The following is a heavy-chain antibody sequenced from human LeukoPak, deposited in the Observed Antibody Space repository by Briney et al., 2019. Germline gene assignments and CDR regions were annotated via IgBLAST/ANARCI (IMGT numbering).Heavy chain of an antibody. CDR3: AREKYNDSGPDAYDV. CDR2: VYSAGNT. D-gene: IGHD3-22*01. Sequence: QAGGCLRLSCAASVFSVSSNYMTWVRQAPGKGLEWVSAVYSAGNTFYADSVKARFTISRDKSKNTLYLQMDRLTAEDTAVYYCAREKYNDSGPDAYDVWGQGTLVFVSS. CDR1: VFSVSSNY. V-gene: IGHV3-53*01. J-gene: IGHJ3*01.